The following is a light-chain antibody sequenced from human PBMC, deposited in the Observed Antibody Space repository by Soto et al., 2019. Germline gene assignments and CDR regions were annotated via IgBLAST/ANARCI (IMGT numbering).Light chain of an antibody. J-gene: IGKJ1*01. CDR2: AAS. V-gene: IGKV1-27*01. Sequence: DIQMTQSPSSLSASVGDRVTITCRASQDISNYLAWYQQKPGKLPKLLIYAASTLQSGVPSRFSGSGSGTDFTLTVSSLQPEDVATYFCQKYNSAPWTFGQGTKVEIK. CDR3: QKYNSAPWT. CDR1: QDISNY.